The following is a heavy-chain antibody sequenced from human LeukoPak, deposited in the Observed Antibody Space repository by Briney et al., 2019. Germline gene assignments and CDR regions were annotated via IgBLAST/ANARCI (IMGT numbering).Heavy chain of an antibody. CDR1: GGSISSGDYY. CDR2: IYYSGST. Sequence: SETLSLTCTVSGGSISSGDYYWRWIRQPPGKGLEWIGYIYYSGSTYYNPSLKSRVTISVDTSKNQFSLKLSSVTAADTAVYYCARDWSGYDYYYGMDVWGKGTTVTASS. D-gene: IGHD5-12*01. V-gene: IGHV4-30-4*01. J-gene: IGHJ6*04. CDR3: ARDWSGYDYYYGMDV.